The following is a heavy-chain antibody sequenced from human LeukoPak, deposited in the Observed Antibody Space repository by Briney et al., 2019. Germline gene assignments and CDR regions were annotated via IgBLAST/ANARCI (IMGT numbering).Heavy chain of an antibody. CDR2: IKQDGSEK. J-gene: IGHJ4*02. CDR1: GFTFSSYW. V-gene: IGHV3-7*01. CDR3: AKAVEGYCSGGSCSGN. Sequence: GGSLRLSCAASGFTFSSYWMSWVRQAPGKGLEWVANIKQDGSEKYYVDSVKGRFTISRDNAKNSLYLQMNSLRAEDTAVYYCAKAVEGYCSGGSCSGNWGQGTLVTVSS. D-gene: IGHD2-15*01.